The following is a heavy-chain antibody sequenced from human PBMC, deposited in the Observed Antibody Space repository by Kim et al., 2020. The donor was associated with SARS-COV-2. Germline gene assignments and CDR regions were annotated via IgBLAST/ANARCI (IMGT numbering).Heavy chain of an antibody. J-gene: IGHJ4*03. V-gene: IGHV4-39*01. D-gene: IGHD1-26*01. Sequence: SETLSLTCTVSGGSISSSTYYWGWIRQPPGKGLEWSGSFYYSGSNYYNSSPKSRVTISVDTTKNQFSLQLSSVTAADTAVYYCAKTNYTGSYNVPGYFA. CDR1: GGSISSSTYY. CDR3: AKTNYTGSYNVPGYFA. CDR2: FYYSGSN.